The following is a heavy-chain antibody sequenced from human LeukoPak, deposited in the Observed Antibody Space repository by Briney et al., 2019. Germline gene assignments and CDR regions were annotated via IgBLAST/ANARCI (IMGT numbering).Heavy chain of an antibody. CDR1: GDSISGYY. Sequence: PSETLSLTCTVSGDSISGYYWSWIRQPPGKGLEWIGEINHSGSTNYNPSLKSRVTISVDTSKMQFSLKLRSVTAADTAVYYCARHGPIGPKRGYFDYWGQGTLVTVSS. J-gene: IGHJ4*02. V-gene: IGHV4-34*01. CDR2: INHSGST. CDR3: ARHGPIGPKRGYFDY. D-gene: IGHD3-10*01.